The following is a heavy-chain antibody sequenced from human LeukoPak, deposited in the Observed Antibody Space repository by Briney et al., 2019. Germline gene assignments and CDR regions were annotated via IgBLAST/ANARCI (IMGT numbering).Heavy chain of an antibody. CDR3: ARRRQSWYYYDSSGYYY. J-gene: IGHJ4*02. V-gene: IGHV4-34*01. D-gene: IGHD3-22*01. CDR1: GGSFSGYY. Sequence: PSETLSLTCAVYGGSFSGYYWSWIRQPPGKGLEWIGEINHSGSTNYNPSLKSRVTISVDTSKNQFSLKLSSVTAADTAVYYCARRRQSWYYYDSSGYYYWGQGTLVTVSS. CDR2: INHSGST.